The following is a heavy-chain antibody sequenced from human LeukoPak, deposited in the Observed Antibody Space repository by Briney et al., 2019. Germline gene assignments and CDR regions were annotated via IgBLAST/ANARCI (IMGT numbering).Heavy chain of an antibody. CDR3: ARSGFEYSSSEFDY. J-gene: IGHJ4*02. V-gene: IGHV3-48*04. CDR1: GFIFISHS. D-gene: IGHD6-6*01. CDR2: ISSGSSTI. Sequence: PGGSLRLSCAASGFIFISHSMNWVRPAPGKGLEGVSYISSGSSTIFYADSVKGRFTISRDNAKNSLYLQMNSLRAEDTAVYYCARSGFEYSSSEFDYWGQGTLVTVSS.